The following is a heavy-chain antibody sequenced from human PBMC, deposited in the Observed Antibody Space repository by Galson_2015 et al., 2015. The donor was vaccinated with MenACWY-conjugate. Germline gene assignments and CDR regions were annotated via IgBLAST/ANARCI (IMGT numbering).Heavy chain of an antibody. CDR2: INADNGNT. V-gene: IGHV1-3*01. Sequence: SVKVSCKASGYTFTNFDMHWVRQAPGQRLEWMGWINADNGNTKNSQKFQGRVTITRDTSTSTGYMELSRLSSEDTAVYYCARAVYFSGSPRMGDYCGYCGMDVWGQGTLVTVSS. CDR1: GYTFTNFD. J-gene: IGHJ6*02. D-gene: IGHD1-26*01. CDR3: ARAVYFSGSPRMGDYCGYCGMDV.